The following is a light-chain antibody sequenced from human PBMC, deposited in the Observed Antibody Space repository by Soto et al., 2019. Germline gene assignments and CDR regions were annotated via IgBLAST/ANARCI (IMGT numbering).Light chain of an antibody. CDR1: RSVCSN. CDR2: GAS. Sequence: EIVMTQSPDTLSVSPGDRATLSCRASRSVCSNLAWYQHKPGQPPRLLIYGASSRATGIPDRFSGSGSGTDFTLTISGLEPEDFAVYFCQQYDSSPSTFGGGTKVDI. J-gene: IGKJ4*01. CDR3: QQYDSSPST. V-gene: IGKV3-20*01.